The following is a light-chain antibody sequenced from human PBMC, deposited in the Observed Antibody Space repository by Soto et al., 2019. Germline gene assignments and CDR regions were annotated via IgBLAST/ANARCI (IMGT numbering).Light chain of an antibody. CDR3: QQLNNYPLT. Sequence: AIRMTQSPSSLSASTGDRVTITCRASQGIGSYLAWYQQKPGKAPRLLIYAASTLQSGVPSRFSGSGSDTEFTLTISSLQPEDFATYYCQQLNNYPLTFGGGTKVDIK. V-gene: IGKV1-8*01. J-gene: IGKJ4*01. CDR2: AAS. CDR1: QGIGSY.